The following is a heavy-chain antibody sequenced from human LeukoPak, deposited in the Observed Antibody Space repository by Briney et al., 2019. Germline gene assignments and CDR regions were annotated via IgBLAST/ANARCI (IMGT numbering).Heavy chain of an antibody. Sequence: ASVKVSCKTSGYSSSNHGISWVRQAPGQGLEWMGIINPSGGSTSYAQKFQGRVTMTRDMSTRTVYMELSSLRSEDTAVYYCVRQYYHYSSDYYWAPDYWGQGTLVTVSS. CDR3: VRQYYHYSSDYYWAPDY. V-gene: IGHV1-46*01. J-gene: IGHJ4*02. CDR2: INPSGGST. D-gene: IGHD3-22*01. CDR1: GYSSSNHG.